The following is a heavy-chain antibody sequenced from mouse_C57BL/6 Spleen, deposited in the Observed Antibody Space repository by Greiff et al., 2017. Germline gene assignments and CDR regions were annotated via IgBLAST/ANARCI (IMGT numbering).Heavy chain of an antibody. CDR1: GYTFTDYY. V-gene: IGHV1-26*01. CDR3: ARYTVVAEGAMDY. CDR2: INPKNGGT. D-gene: IGHD1-1*01. Sequence: EVQLQQSGPELVKPGASVKISCKASGYTFTDYYMNWVKQSHGKSLEWIGDINPKNGGTSYNQKFKGKATLTVDKSSSTAYMELLSLTSEDSAVYYCARYTVVAEGAMDYWGQGTSVTVSS. J-gene: IGHJ4*01.